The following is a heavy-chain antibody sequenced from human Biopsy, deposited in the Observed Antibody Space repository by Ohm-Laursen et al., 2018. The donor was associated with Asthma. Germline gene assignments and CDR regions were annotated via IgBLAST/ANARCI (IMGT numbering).Heavy chain of an antibody. CDR2: VSWNSRDI. CDR1: GFTFDDFA. J-gene: IGHJ3*02. V-gene: IGHV3-9*01. D-gene: IGHD4-17*01. Sequence: SLRLSCAASGFTFDDFAMHWVRQAPGKGLEWVASVSWNSRDIAYADSVRGRFAISRDNAKNSLYLQMNSLRAEDTALYHCARDRAVTGLNDAFDTWGQGTMVTVSS. CDR3: ARDRAVTGLNDAFDT.